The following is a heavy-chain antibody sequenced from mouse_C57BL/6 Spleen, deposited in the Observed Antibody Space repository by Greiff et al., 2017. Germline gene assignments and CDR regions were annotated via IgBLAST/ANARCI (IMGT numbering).Heavy chain of an antibody. J-gene: IGHJ4*01. CDR3: ARFGYGLRRDYAMDY. V-gene: IGHV1-55*01. CDR1: GYTFTSYW. CDR2: IYPGSGST. Sequence: QVQLQQSGAELVKPGASVKMSCKASGYTFTSYWITWVKQRPGQGLEWIGDIYPGSGSTNYNEKFKSKATLTVDTSSSTAYMQLSSLTSEDSAVYYCARFGYGLRRDYAMDYWGQGTSVTVSS. D-gene: IGHD2-4*01.